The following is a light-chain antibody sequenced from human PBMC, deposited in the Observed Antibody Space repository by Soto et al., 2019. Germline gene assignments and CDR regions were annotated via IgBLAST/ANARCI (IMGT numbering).Light chain of an antibody. V-gene: IGKV1-5*01. CDR1: QNIIFY. Sequence: DIQMTQSPSSLSASVGDRVTITCRASQNIIFYLNWYQHKPGKAPKLLIYAASNLQSGVPSRFSGSASGTEFTLTISSLQPDDFATYYCQQYNSYSPWTFGQGTKVDIK. J-gene: IGKJ1*01. CDR3: QQYNSYSPWT. CDR2: AAS.